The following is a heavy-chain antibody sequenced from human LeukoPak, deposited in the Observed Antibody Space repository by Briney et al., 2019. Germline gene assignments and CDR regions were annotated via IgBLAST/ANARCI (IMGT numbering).Heavy chain of an antibody. V-gene: IGHV1-8*01. D-gene: IGHD1-26*01. J-gene: IGHJ6*02. CDR1: GYTFTSYD. CDR2: MNPNSGNT. Sequence: ASVTVSCKASGYTFTSYDINWVRQATGQGLEWMGWMNPNSGNTGYAQKFQGRVTMTRNTSISTAYMELSSLRSEDTAVYYCARGTVSGSYYYYYGMDVWGQGTTVTVSS. CDR3: ARGTVSGSYYYYYGMDV.